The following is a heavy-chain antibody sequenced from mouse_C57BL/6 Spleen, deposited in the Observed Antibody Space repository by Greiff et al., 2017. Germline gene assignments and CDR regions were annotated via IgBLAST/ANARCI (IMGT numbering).Heavy chain of an antibody. V-gene: IGHV10-1*01. J-gene: IGHJ3*01. CDR2: IRSKSNNYAT. Sequence: EVKLVESGGGLVQPKGSLKLSCAASGFSFNTYAMNWVRQAPGKVLEWVARIRSKSNNYATYYADSVKDRFTISRDDSESMLYLQMNNLKTEDTAMYYCVRSSYDYDFAWFAYWGQGTLVTVSA. CDR3: VRSSYDYDFAWFAY. CDR1: GFSFNTYA. D-gene: IGHD2-4*01.